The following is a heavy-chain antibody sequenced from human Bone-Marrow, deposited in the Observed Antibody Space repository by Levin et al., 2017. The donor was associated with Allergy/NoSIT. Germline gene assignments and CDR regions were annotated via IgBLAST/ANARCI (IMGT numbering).Heavy chain of an antibody. CDR1: GFTFSNYA. CDR2: ITGGADST. D-gene: IGHD2-15*01. J-gene: IGHJ6*02. Sequence: PGESLKISCAASGFTFSNYAMTWVRQAPGKGLDYVSTITGGADSTYYTDSVKGRFTISRDNSMNMVYLQTSSLRAEDTALYYCVKGIALGGGDGLDVWGQGTTVIVSS. V-gene: IGHV3-23*01. CDR3: VKGIALGGGDGLDV.